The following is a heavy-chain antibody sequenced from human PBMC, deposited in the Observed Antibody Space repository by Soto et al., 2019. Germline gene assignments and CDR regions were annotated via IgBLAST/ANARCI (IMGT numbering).Heavy chain of an antibody. CDR1: GASMSPSY. CDR2: IYYDGNT. D-gene: IGHD6-19*01. J-gene: IGHJ5*02. CDR3: ARGGWSVDP. Sequence: QVLLQESGPGLVKPSETLSLTCTVSGASMSPSYWSWIRQPPGKGLEWIGYIYYDGNTNYNPSLKSRVTMSVDPSRNQFSPILRSMTAADTAVYYCARGGWSVDPWGQGTLVTVSS. V-gene: IGHV4-59*01.